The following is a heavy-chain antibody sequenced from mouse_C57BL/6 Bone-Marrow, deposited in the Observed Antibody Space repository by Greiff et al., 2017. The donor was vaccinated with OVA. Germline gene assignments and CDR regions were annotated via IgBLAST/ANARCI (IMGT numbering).Heavy chain of an antibody. Sequence: EVKLVESGGGLVQPGGSLKLSCAASGFTFSDYYMYWVRQTPEKRLEWVAYISNGSGSTYYPDTVKGRFTITRDNAKNTLYLQMSRLKSADTAMDYCERQPNWDYFDYWGQGTTLTVSS. CDR3: ERQPNWDYFDY. V-gene: IGHV5-12*01. CDR1: GFTFSDYY. J-gene: IGHJ2*01. CDR2: ISNGSGST. D-gene: IGHD4-1*01.